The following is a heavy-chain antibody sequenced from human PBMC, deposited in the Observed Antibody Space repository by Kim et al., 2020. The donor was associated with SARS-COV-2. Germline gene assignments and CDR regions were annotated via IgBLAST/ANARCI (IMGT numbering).Heavy chain of an antibody. Sequence: VKGRFTISRDNSKNTLYLQMNSLRAEDTAVYYCAKKRKGNYYDSSGYYDYWGQGTLVTVSS. CDR3: AKKRKGNYYDSSGYYDY. V-gene: IGHV3-23*01. J-gene: IGHJ4*02. D-gene: IGHD3-22*01.